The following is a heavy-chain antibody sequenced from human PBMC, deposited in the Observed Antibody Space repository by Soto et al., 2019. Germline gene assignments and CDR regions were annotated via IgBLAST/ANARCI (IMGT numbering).Heavy chain of an antibody. CDR2: IYYSGST. CDR1: GGSISSSSYY. J-gene: IGHJ4*02. Sequence: PSETLSLTCTVSGGSISSSSYYWGWIRQPPGKGLEWIGSIYYSGSTNYNPSLKSRVTISVDTSKNQFSLRLSSVTAADTAVYYCARWEGHGAEDNSYAYVWGQGTLVTVSS. D-gene: IGHD5-18*01. CDR3: ARWEGHGAEDNSYAYV. V-gene: IGHV4-39*07.